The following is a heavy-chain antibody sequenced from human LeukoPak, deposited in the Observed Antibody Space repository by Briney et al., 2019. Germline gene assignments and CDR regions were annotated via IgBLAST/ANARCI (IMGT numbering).Heavy chain of an antibody. CDR3: ARDPKPHCSGGSCYSGYFDY. J-gene: IGHJ4*02. CDR1: GYTFTSYG. CDR2: IIPIFGTA. V-gene: IGHV1-69*13. Sequence: ASVKVSCKASGYTFTSYGISWVRQAPGQGLEWMGGIIPIFGTANYAQKFQGRVTITADESTSTAYMELSSLRSEDTAVYYCARDPKPHCSGGSCYSGYFDYWGQGTLVTVSS. D-gene: IGHD2-15*01.